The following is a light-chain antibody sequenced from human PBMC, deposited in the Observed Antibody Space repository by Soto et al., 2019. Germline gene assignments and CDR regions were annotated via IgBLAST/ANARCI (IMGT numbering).Light chain of an antibody. Sequence: DIQFTQSPSFLSASVGDRVTITCRASQGISNYLAWFQQKPGKVPKRLIYGASSLQGGVPSRFSGSGSGTEFTLTISSLQPEDCATYDGLQHNSYPLTVGGGTKVDIK. V-gene: IGKV1-17*03. CDR3: LQHNSYPLT. CDR2: GAS. CDR1: QGISNY. J-gene: IGKJ4*01.